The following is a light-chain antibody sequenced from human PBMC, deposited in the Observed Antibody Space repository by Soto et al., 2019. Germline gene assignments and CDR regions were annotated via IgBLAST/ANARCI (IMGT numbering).Light chain of an antibody. J-gene: IGLJ2*01. CDR1: TSNIGSGYD. Sequence: QSVLTQPPSVSGAPGQGVTISCTGSTSNIGSGYDVHWYQQVPGLAPKLLIYANINRPSGVPDRFSGSKSGTSASLAITGLQAEDEADYYCQSYDNSLSGRVFGGGTKLTVL. CDR3: QSYDNSLSGRV. CDR2: ANI. V-gene: IGLV1-40*01.